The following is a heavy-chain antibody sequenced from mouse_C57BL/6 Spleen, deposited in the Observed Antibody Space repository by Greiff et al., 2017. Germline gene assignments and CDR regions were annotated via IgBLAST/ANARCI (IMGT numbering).Heavy chain of an antibody. Sequence: VQLQQPGAELVKPGASVKMSCKASGYTFTSYWITWVKQRPGQGLAWIGDIYPGSGSTNYNEKFKSKATLPVATSSSTAYMQLSSLTSEDSAVYYCAREFAYWGQGTLVTVSA. CDR3: AREFAY. CDR2: IYPGSGST. CDR1: GYTFTSYW. J-gene: IGHJ3*01. V-gene: IGHV1-55*01.